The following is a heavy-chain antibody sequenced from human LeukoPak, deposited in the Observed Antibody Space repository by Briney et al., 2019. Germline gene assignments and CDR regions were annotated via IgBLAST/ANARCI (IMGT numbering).Heavy chain of an antibody. Sequence: GRSLRLSCAASGFTFNSYGMHRVRQAPGKGLEWVAVIYYDGSGSYYGDSVKGRFTISRDNSKNTLYLQMNSLRAEDTAVYYCARYYGSGRGYYGLDVWGQGTTVTVSS. CDR1: GFTFNSYG. CDR2: IYYDGSGS. J-gene: IGHJ6*02. V-gene: IGHV3-33*01. CDR3: ARYYGSGRGYYGLDV. D-gene: IGHD3-10*01.